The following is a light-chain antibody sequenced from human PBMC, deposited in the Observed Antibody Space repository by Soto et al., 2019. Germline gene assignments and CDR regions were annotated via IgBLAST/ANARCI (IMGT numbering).Light chain of an antibody. CDR3: ATWDDSLNGRV. CDR2: SNR. CDR1: DSNIGDNA. V-gene: IGLV1-44*01. J-gene: IGLJ3*02. Sequence: QSVLTQPPSASGTPGQRVSISCSGSDSNIGDNAVNWFQQLPGTAPKLLIYSNRQRPSGVPDRFSGSKSGTSASLAISGLQSEDEAVYFCATWDDSLNGRVFGGGTKL.